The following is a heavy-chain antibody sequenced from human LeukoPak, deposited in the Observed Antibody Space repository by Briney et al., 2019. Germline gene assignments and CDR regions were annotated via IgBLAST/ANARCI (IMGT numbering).Heavy chain of an antibody. CDR2: INPNSGGT. D-gene: IGHD6-19*01. V-gene: IGHV1-2*02. CDR1: GGTFSSYA. CDR3: ARENSSGWKNIDY. Sequence: SVKVSCQASGGTFSSYAISWVRQAPGQGLEWMGWINPNSGGTNYAQKFQGRVTMTRDTSISTAYMELSRLRSDDTAVYYCARENSSGWKNIDYWGQGTLVTVSS. J-gene: IGHJ4*02.